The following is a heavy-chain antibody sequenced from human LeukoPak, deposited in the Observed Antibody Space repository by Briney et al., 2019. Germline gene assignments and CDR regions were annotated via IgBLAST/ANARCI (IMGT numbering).Heavy chain of an antibody. CDR2: IRYDGSNK. V-gene: IGHV3-30*02. Sequence: PGGSLRLSCAASGFTFSSYGMHWVRQAPGKGLEWVAFIRYDGSNKYYADSVKGRFTISRDNSKNTPYLQMNSLRAEDTAVYYCAKDFGQYCSGGSCYNWFDPWGQGTLVTVSS. J-gene: IGHJ5*02. D-gene: IGHD2-15*01. CDR3: AKDFGQYCSGGSCYNWFDP. CDR1: GFTFSSYG.